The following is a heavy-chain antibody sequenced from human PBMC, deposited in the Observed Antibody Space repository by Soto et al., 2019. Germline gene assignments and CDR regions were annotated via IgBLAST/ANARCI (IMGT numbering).Heavy chain of an antibody. Sequence: SETLSVTWGGSGGSISRCGYSGSWILQPPGKGLEWIGYIYHSGSTYYNPSLKSRVTISVDRSKNQFSLKLSSVTAADTAVYYCARDRNAAPVVTPPYAFAIWGQGTMVT. CDR1: GGSISRCGYS. D-gene: IGHD2-21*02. CDR3: ARDRNAAPVVTPPYAFAI. CDR2: IYHSGST. J-gene: IGHJ3*02. V-gene: IGHV4-30-2*01.